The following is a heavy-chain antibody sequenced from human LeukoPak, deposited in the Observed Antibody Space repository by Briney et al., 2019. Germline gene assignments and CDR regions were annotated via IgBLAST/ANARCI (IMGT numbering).Heavy chain of an antibody. Sequence: GASVKVSCKASGYTFTGYYMHWVRQAPGQGLEWMGLINPNSGGTNYAQKFQGRVTMTRDTSISTAYMELSRLRSDDTAVYYCARDILGGTDPGYNWFDPWGQGTLVTVSS. CDR2: INPNSGGT. CDR3: ARDILGGTDPGYNWFDP. V-gene: IGHV1-2*02. J-gene: IGHJ5*02. D-gene: IGHD1-26*01. CDR1: GYTFTGYY.